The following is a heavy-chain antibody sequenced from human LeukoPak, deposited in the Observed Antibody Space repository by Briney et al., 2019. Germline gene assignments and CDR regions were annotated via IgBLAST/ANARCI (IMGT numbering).Heavy chain of an antibody. Sequence: SVKVSCKASGGTFSSYAISWVRQAPGQGLEWMGGIIPIFGTANYAQKFQGRVTITADESTSTAYMELSSLRSEDTAVYYCARDGGQYDYVWGSYPYFDYWGQGTLVTVSS. CDR1: GGTFSSYA. D-gene: IGHD3-16*02. CDR2: IIPIFGTA. J-gene: IGHJ4*02. V-gene: IGHV1-69*01. CDR3: ARDGGQYDYVWGSYPYFDY.